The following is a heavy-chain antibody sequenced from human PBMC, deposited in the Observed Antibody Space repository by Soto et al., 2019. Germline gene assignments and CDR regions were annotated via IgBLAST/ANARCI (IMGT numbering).Heavy chain of an antibody. CDR3: AKDRRAGDFMHILVVDF. J-gene: IGHJ4*02. D-gene: IGHD2-15*01. CDR1: GFSLSSYA. Sequence: QLQLVESGGGVVQRGGSLRLSCATSGFSLSSYAMHWVRQAPGKGLEWVALMSYDETKKYYADSVKGRFTISRDTSKNTLFLQMNNLRVEDTAVYYCAKDRRAGDFMHILVVDFWGQGALVTVSS. CDR2: MSYDETKK. V-gene: IGHV3-30*18.